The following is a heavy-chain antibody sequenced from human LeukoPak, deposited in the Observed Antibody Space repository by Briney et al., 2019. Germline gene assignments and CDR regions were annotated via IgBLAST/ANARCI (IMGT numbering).Heavy chain of an antibody. Sequence: SETLSLTCTVSGGSISSSYYYWGWIRQPPGKGLEWIGSMYYGGGTYYNSSLRSRVTISIDMSKSQFSLKVTSVTAADTGVYYCARQKYDAGWFDPWGQGTLVTVSS. CDR2: MYYGGGT. CDR1: GGSISSSYYY. CDR3: ARQKYDAGWFDP. V-gene: IGHV4-39*01. D-gene: IGHD2-8*01. J-gene: IGHJ5*02.